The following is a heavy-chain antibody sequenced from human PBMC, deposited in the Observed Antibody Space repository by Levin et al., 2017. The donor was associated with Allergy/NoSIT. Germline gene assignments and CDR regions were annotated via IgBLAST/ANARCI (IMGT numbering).Heavy chain of an antibody. CDR3: ARDHTAAGTKYFDY. V-gene: IGHV3-48*03. D-gene: IGHD6-13*01. J-gene: IGHJ4*02. CDR1: GFTFSSYE. CDR2: ISSSGSTI. Sequence: PGGSLRLSCAASGFTFSSYEMNWVRQAPGKGLEWVSYISSSGSTIYYADSVKGRFTISRDNAKNSLYLQMNSLRAEDTAVYYCARDHTAAGTKYFDYWGQGTLVTVSS.